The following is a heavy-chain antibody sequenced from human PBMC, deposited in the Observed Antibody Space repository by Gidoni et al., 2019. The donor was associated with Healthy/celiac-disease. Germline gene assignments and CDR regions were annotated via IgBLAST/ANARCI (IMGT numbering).Heavy chain of an antibody. Sequence: QVQLQESGPGLVKPSQTLSLTCTVSGGSISSGGYYWSWIRQHPGKGLEWIGYIYYSGSTYYNPSLKSRVTISVDTSKNQFSLKLSAVTAADTAVYYCARGVVRGEYFDYWGQGTLVTVSS. V-gene: IGHV4-31*03. CDR3: ARGVVRGEYFDY. CDR1: GGSISSGGYY. CDR2: IYYSGST. J-gene: IGHJ4*02. D-gene: IGHD3-10*01.